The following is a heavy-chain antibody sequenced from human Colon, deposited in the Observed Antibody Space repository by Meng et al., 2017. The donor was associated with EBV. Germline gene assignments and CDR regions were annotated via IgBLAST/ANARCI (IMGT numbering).Heavy chain of an antibody. J-gene: IGHJ5*02. CDR2: TYSSRST. CDR3: ARGRQAPGIKGWWFDP. D-gene: IGHD1-14*01. CDR1: CASVDTGNYP. Sequence: VQLHVSVPGLLNPPHTLSLTCTVSCASVDTGNYPWSWVRQPPGKGLDSIGYTYSSRSTYYKPSPKSRVIISVDMSKTQFSLKLSSVTAADTAVYYCARGRQAPGIKGWWFDPCGQGTLVTVSS. V-gene: IGHV4-30-4*01.